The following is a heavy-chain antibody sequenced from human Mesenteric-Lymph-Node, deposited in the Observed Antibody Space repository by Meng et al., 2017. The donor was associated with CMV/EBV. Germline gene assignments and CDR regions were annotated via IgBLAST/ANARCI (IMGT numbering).Heavy chain of an antibody. CDR2: ISAYNGNT. V-gene: IGHV1-18*01. CDR3: ARGDDYYDSGDNYVFDS. D-gene: IGHD3-22*01. Sequence: ASVKVSCKASGYTFTSYGISWVRQAPGQGLEWMGWISAYNGNTNYAQKLQGRVTMTTDTSTRTAYMALRSLGSDDTAVYYCARGDDYYDSGDNYVFDSWGQGTLVTVSS. J-gene: IGHJ4*02. CDR1: GYTFTSYG.